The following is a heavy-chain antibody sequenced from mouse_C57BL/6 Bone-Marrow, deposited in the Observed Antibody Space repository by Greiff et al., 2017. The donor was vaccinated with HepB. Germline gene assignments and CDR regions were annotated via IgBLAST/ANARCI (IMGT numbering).Heavy chain of an antibody. CDR3: ASLYYGNYGDWYFDV. D-gene: IGHD2-1*01. CDR2: ISSGGSYT. CDR1: GFTFSSYG. Sequence: VQLKESGGDLVKPGGFLKLSCAASGFTFSSYGMSWVRQTPDKRLEWVATISSGGSYTYYPDSVKGRFTISRDNAKNTLYLQMSSLKSEDTAMYYCASLYYGNYGDWYFDVWGTGTTVTVSS. J-gene: IGHJ1*03. V-gene: IGHV5-6*01.